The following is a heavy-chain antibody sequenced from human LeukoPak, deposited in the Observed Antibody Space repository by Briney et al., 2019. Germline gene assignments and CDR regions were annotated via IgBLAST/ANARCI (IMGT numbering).Heavy chain of an antibody. J-gene: IGHJ4*02. CDR2: IIPILGIA. V-gene: IGHV1-69*02. CDR1: GGTFSSYT. Sequence: SVKVSCKASGGTFSSYTISWVRQAPGQGLEWMGRIIPILGIANYAQKFQGRVTITADNSTSAAYMSLSSLTSEDTAVYYCGGGRGGITFGGVIVRGFDYWGQGTLVTVSS. D-gene: IGHD3-16*02. CDR3: GGGRGGITFGGVIVRGFDY.